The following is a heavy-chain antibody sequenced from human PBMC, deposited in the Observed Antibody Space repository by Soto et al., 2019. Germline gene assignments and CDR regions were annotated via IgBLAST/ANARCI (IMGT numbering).Heavy chain of an antibody. V-gene: IGHV3-30-3*01. J-gene: IGHJ6*02. CDR3: ARDHVAVAGTSSSLYYYYYYGMDV. CDR1: GFTFSSYA. D-gene: IGHD6-19*01. Sequence: PGGSLRLSCAASGFTFSSYAMHWVRQAPGKGLEWVAVISYDGSNKYYADSVKGRFTISRDNSKNTLYLQMNSLRAEDTAVYYCARDHVAVAGTSSSLYYYYYYGMDVWGQGITVTVSS. CDR2: ISYDGSNK.